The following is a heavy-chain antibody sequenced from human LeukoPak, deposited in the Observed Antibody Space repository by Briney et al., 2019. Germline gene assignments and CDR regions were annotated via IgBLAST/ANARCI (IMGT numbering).Heavy chain of an antibody. CDR3: ARSGRYRHGGYFQH. CDR1: GGSFSGYY. D-gene: IGHD6-13*01. Sequence: SETLSLTCAVYGGSFSGYYWSWIRQPPGKGLEWIGEINHSGSTNYNPSLKSRDTISVDTSKNQFSLKLSSVTAADTAVYYCARSGRYRHGGYFQHWGQGTLVTVSS. CDR2: INHSGST. V-gene: IGHV4-34*01. J-gene: IGHJ1*01.